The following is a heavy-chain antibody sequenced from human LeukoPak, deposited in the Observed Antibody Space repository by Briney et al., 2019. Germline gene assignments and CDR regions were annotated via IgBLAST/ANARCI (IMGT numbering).Heavy chain of an antibody. J-gene: IGHJ4*02. V-gene: IGHV3-7*01. D-gene: IGHD1-7*01. CDR1: GFTFSSYW. Sequence: PGGSLRLSCAASGFTFSSYWRSWVRQAPGKGLEWVANIKQDGSEKYYVDSVKGRFTISRDNAKNSLYLQMNSLRAEDTAVYYCARAGNWNYGYWGQGTLVTVSS. CDR3: ARAGNWNYGY. CDR2: IKQDGSEK.